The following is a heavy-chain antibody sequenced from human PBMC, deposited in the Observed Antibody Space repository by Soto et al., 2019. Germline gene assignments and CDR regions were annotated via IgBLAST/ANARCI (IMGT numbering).Heavy chain of an antibody. D-gene: IGHD2-2*02. CDR2: IYYSGST. CDR3: ARDGVVPAAIGNCYYYHGMDV. J-gene: IGHJ6*02. Sequence: SETLSLTCSVSGGSISSGYWTWIRHPPGKGLEWIGYIYYSGSTNYNPSLKSRVTISVDTSKNQFSLKLSSVTAADTAVYYCARDGVVPAAIGNCYYYHGMDVWGQGTTVTVPS. CDR1: GGSISSGY. V-gene: IGHV4-59*01.